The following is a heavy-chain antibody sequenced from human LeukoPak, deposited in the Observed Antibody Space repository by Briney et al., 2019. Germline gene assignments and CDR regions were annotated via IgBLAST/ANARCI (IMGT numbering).Heavy chain of an antibody. CDR1: GGTFSSYA. Sequence: SVKVSCKASGGTFSSYAISWVRQAPGQGLEWMGRIIPILGIANYAQKFQGRVTITADKSTSTAYMELSSLGYADTAVYFCVTMKQDRYDSRGPFDSWGQGSLVTVSS. CDR3: VTMKQDRYDSRGPFDS. J-gene: IGHJ4*02. V-gene: IGHV1-69*04. CDR2: IIPILGIA. D-gene: IGHD3-22*01.